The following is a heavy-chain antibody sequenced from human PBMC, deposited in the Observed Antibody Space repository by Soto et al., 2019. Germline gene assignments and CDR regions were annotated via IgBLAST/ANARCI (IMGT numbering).Heavy chain of an antibody. Sequence: QVQLVQSGVEVKKPGSSVRVSCKASGDTFKNSVISWVRQAPGQGLEWMGGTIPLFGTTDYAQKFQGRLTITTDESTTTAYMEVSRLTSEDTAVYYCVAELDFGKLYAVWGQATTVIVSS. CDR1: GDTFKNSV. CDR3: VAELDFGKLYAV. J-gene: IGHJ6*02. D-gene: IGHD3-10*01. CDR2: TIPLFGTT. V-gene: IGHV1-69*01.